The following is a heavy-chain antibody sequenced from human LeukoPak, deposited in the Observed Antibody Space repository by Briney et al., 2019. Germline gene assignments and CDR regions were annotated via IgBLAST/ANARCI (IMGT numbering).Heavy chain of an antibody. Sequence: GGSLRLSCAASGFTFSNYWMHWVRQAPGKGLVWVSRINSDGSITDYADSVKGRFTISRDNGKNTLFLQMNTLRAEDTAVYYCARTVGSQEYWGQGTLVTVSP. D-gene: IGHD4-23*01. J-gene: IGHJ4*02. CDR2: INSDGSIT. CDR1: GFTFSNYW. V-gene: IGHV3-74*01. CDR3: ARTVGSQEY.